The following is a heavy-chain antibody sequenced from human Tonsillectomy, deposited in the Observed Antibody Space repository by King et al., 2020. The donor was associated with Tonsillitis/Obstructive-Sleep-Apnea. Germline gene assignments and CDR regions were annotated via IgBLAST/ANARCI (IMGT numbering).Heavy chain of an antibody. D-gene: IGHD3-22*01. CDR1: GFSLSTSGVG. CDR3: AHRGRNAYYYDGSGSQGAFDI. CDR2: IYWDDDK. Sequence: TLKESGPTLVKPTQTLTLTCTFSGFSLSTSGVGVGWIRQPPGKALEWLALIYWDDDKRYRLSLKSRLTITKDTSKNQVVLTMTNMGPVDTATYYCAHRGRNAYYYDGSGSQGAFDIWGQGTVVTVSS. V-gene: IGHV2-5*02. J-gene: IGHJ3*02.